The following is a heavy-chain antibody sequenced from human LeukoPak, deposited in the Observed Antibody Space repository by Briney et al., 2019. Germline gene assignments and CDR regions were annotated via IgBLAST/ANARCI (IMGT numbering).Heavy chain of an antibody. CDR1: GYTFTSYS. J-gene: IGHJ4*02. V-gene: IGHV1-18*04. CDR3: ARAYYDILSGYYSN. Sequence: AASVKVSCKASGYTFTSYSISWVRQAPGQGLEWIGWINAYNSNTNYAQKLQGRVTMTTDTSTSTAYMELRSLRSDDTAVYYCARAYYDILSGYYSNWGQGTLVAVSS. D-gene: IGHD3-9*01. CDR2: INAYNSNT.